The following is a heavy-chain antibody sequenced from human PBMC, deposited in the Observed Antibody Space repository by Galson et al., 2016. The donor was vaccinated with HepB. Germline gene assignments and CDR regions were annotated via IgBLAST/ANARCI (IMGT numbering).Heavy chain of an antibody. D-gene: IGHD3-3*01. CDR2: ISFDGSIH. Sequence: SLRLSCAASAFNFSSFAMHWVRQAPGKGLEWVGVISFDGSIHYYRDSVEGRFTISRDNSKSTLWLQMNSLRVEDTAVYYCAKDVYRNPKWSGGIEYWGQGITVTVSS. J-gene: IGHJ4*02. CDR3: AKDVYRNPKWSGGIEY. V-gene: IGHV3-30*18. CDR1: AFNFSSFA.